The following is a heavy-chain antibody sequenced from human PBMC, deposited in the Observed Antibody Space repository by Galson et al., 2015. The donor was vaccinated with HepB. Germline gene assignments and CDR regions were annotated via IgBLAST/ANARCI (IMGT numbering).Heavy chain of an antibody. J-gene: IGHJ6*02. CDR1: GFTFSSYA. D-gene: IGHD2/OR15-2a*01. CDR3: ARDLLGLTSKGYGMDV. V-gene: IGHV3-30-3*01. CDR2: ISYDGSNK. Sequence: SLRLSCAASGFTFSSYAMHWVRQAPGKGLEWVAVISYDGSNKYYADSVKGRFTISRDNSKNTLYLQMNSLRAEDTAVYYCARDLLGLTSKGYGMDVWGQGTTVTVSS.